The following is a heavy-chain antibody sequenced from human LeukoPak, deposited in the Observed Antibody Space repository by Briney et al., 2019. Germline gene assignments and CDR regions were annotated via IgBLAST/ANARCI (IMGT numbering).Heavy chain of an antibody. D-gene: IGHD2-8*01. CDR2: INPNSRDT. CDR3: ARGNGPENS. J-gene: IGHJ4*02. Sequence: ASVKVSCRASGYTFTGHIMHWVRQAPGQGPEWMGRINPNSRDTKFAQKFQGRVTLTRDTSISTAYMEMSSLTSDDTAVYYCARGNGPENSWGQGTLVIVSS. CDR1: GYTFTGHI. V-gene: IGHV1-2*06.